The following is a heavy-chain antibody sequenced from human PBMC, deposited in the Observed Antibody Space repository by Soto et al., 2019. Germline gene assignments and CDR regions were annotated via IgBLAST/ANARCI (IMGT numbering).Heavy chain of an antibody. D-gene: IGHD3-22*01. J-gene: IGHJ6*02. CDR1: GFTFSSYW. Sequence: EVRLVESGGGLVQPGGSLTLSCAASGFTFSSYWMTWVRQAPGKGLGWVANINQDGSEKYNMDSIRGRFTISRDNAKNSLLLQLNSLRAEDTAVYYCARDRGRPDLRDTHYYDSSDLDYGMDVWGQGTTVTVSS. V-gene: IGHV3-7*01. CDR2: INQDGSEK. CDR3: ARDRGRPDLRDTHYYDSSDLDYGMDV.